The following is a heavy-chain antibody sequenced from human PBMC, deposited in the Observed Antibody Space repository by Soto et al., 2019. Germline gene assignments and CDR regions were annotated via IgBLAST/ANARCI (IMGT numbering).Heavy chain of an antibody. CDR1: GYTFSSYA. CDR2: INAGNGNT. CDR3: ARGSGLIGGAFDI. J-gene: IGHJ3*02. V-gene: IGHV1-3*01. D-gene: IGHD3-22*01. Sequence: WASVKVSCKASGYTFSSYAVHWVRQAPGQRLEWMGWINAGNGNTKYSQKFQGRVTITRDTSASTVYMEMSSLSSEGTAVYYCARGSGLIGGAFDIWGQGTMVTVSS.